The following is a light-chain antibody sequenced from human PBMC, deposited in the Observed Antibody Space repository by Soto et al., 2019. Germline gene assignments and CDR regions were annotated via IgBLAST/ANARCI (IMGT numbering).Light chain of an antibody. CDR2: GAS. V-gene: IGKV3-15*01. CDR3: QQYNNWWT. J-gene: IGKJ1*01. Sequence: EVVMTQSPATLSLSPGERATLSCRASQSVSSSLAWYQQKPGQAPRLLIYGASTRAAGIPDRISGSGSETEFTLTISSLQAEDFAIYYCQQYNNWWTFGQGTKVEIK. CDR1: QSVSSS.